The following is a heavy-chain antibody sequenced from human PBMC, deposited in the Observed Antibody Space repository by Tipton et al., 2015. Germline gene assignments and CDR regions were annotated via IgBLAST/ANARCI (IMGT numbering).Heavy chain of an antibody. D-gene: IGHD3-16*01. V-gene: IGHV1-18*01. J-gene: IGHJ4*02. Sequence: QLVQSGAEVRKPGASVKVSCKASGYTFTNYGITWVRQAPGQGLEWMGWISAYNGHTNYAQKLQGRVTMTRNTSISTAYMELSSLRSEDTAVYYCARVPYPTNFDYWGQGTLVTVSS. CDR2: ISAYNGHT. CDR1: GYTFTNYG. CDR3: ARVPYPTNFDY.